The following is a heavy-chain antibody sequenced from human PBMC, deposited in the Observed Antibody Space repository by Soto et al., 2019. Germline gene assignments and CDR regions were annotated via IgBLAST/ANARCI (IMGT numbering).Heavy chain of an antibody. Sequence: QVQLQESGPGLVKPSETLSLTCTVSGGSVSSGSYYWSWIRQPPGKGPEWIGYIYYSGSTNYNPSLKSRVTISVDTSKYHFSLKLSSVTAADTAVYYCARESCSGGSCYSKDYWGQGTLVTVSS. CDR3: ARESCSGGSCYSKDY. V-gene: IGHV4-61*03. CDR2: IYYSGST. D-gene: IGHD2-15*01. J-gene: IGHJ4*02. CDR1: GGSVSSGSYY.